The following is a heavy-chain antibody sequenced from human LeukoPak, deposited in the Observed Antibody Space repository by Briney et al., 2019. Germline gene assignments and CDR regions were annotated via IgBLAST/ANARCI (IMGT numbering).Heavy chain of an antibody. J-gene: IGHJ2*01. CDR3: AREDFRAAAPDL. CDR2: IYTSGST. V-gene: IGHV4-4*07. Sequence: SETLSLTCTVSGSSISSYYWSWIRQPAGKGLEWIGRIYTSGSTNYNPSLKSRVTMSVDTSKNQFSLKLSSVTAADTAVYYCAREDFRAAAPDLWGRGTLVTVSS. D-gene: IGHD6-13*01. CDR1: GSSISSYY.